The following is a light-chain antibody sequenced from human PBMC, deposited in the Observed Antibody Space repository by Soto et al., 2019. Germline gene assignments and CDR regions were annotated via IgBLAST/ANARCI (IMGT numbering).Light chain of an antibody. J-gene: IGLJ3*02. CDR3: ASWDDSLSGWV. CDR2: NNN. Sequence: QSELTQPPSASGTPGQNVSISCSGSNSNIGGDFVNWYQQLPGTAPKLLIYNNNQRPSGVPDRFSGSTSGTSASLAIRGLRSEDEAAYYCASWDDSLSGWVFGGGTKLTVL. V-gene: IGLV1-47*02. CDR1: NSNIGGDF.